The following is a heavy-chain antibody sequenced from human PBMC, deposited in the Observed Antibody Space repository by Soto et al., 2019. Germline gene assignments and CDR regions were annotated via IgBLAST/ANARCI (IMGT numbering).Heavy chain of an antibody. V-gene: IGHV3-9*01. CDR3: VKEDIELSGGSCYYDY. J-gene: IGHJ4*02. D-gene: IGHD2-15*01. CDR1: GFTFDDYG. CDR2: ISWNSGSI. Sequence: PGGSLRLSCAVSGFTFDDYGMHWVRQAPGKGLEWVSGISWNSGSIGYADSVKGRFTISRDNATNSLYLQMNSLRAEDTALYYYVKEDIELSGGSCYYDYWGQGTLVTVSS.